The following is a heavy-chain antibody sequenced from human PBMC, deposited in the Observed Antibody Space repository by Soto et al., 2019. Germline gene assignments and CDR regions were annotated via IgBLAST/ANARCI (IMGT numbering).Heavy chain of an antibody. CDR1: GGSISSSSHY. CDR3: ARHYSYYGPHWYFDL. CDR2: IYYSGST. Sequence: QLQLQESGPGLVKPSETLSLTCTVSGGSISSSSHYWGWIRQPPGKGLEWNGSIYYSGSTHYNPSLKSRVTISVDKSQNQFSLKLSSVTAADTAVYYCARHYSYYGPHWYFDLWGRGTLVTVSS. V-gene: IGHV4-39*01. D-gene: IGHD4-17*01. J-gene: IGHJ2*01.